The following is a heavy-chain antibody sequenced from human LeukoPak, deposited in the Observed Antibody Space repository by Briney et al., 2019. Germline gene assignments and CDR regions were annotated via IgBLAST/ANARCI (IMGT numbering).Heavy chain of an antibody. V-gene: IGHV4-34*01. J-gene: IGHJ4*02. CDR2: IYHSGTT. D-gene: IGHD2-15*01. CDR1: GGSFSGYY. Sequence: SETLSLTCAVYGGSFSGYYWSWIRQPPGKGLEWIGEIYHSGTTNYNPSLKSRVTISVDESKNQFSLKLNSVTAADTATYYCARAFLVGYSPEEYFFDYWGQGTLVTVSS. CDR3: ARAFLVGYSPEEYFFDY.